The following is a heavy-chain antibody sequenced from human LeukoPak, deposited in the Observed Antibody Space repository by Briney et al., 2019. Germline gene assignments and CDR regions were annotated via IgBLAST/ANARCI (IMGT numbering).Heavy chain of an antibody. CDR3: AGQMTTVTYYFDY. J-gene: IGHJ4*02. CDR1: GGSFSGYY. CDR2: INHSGST. Sequence: PSETLSLTCAVYGGSFSGYYWSWIRQPPGKGLEWIGEINHSGSTNYNPSLKSRVTISVDTSKNQFSLKPSSVTAADTAVYYCAGQMTTVTYYFDYWGQGNLVTVSS. D-gene: IGHD4-11*01. V-gene: IGHV4-34*01.